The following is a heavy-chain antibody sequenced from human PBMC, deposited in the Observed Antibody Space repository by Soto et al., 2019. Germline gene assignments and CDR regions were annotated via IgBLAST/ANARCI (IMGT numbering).Heavy chain of an antibody. D-gene: IGHD6-13*01. V-gene: IGHV5-10-1*01. Sequence: GESLKISCKGSGYSFTSYWISWVRQMPGKGLEWMGRIDPSDSYTNYSPSFQGHVTISADKSISTAYLQWSSPKASDTAMYYCARHDGYSSSWYWFDPWGQGTLVTVSS. CDR2: IDPSDSYT. CDR1: GYSFTSYW. J-gene: IGHJ5*02. CDR3: ARHDGYSSSWYWFDP.